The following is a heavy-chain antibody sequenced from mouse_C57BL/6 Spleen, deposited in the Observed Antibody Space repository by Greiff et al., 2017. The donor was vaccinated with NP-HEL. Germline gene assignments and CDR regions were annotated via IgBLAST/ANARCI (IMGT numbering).Heavy chain of an antibody. CDR3: ARGGLYDSYYWFAY. CDR2: IHPNSGST. J-gene: IGHJ3*01. V-gene: IGHV1-64*01. D-gene: IGHD2-3*01. CDR1: GYTFTSYW. Sequence: VQLKQPGAELVKPGASVKLSCKASGYTFTSYWMHWVKQRPGQGLEWIGMIHPNSGSTNYNEKFKSKATLTVDKSSSTAYMQLSSLTSEASAVYYCARGGLYDSYYWFAYWGQGTLVTVSA.